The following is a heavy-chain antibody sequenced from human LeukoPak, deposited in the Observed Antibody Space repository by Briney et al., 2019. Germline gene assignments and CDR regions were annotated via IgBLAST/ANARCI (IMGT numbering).Heavy chain of an antibody. Sequence: ASVKVSCKTSGFTFSDSAIQGVRQARGQRLEWVGWIVVGTGNTNSAQKFQDRVTITRDMTTTTAYMELSSLTSEDTAVYYCAASLSGFDNWGQGTLVTVSS. CDR1: GFTFSDSA. J-gene: IGHJ4*02. V-gene: IGHV1-58*02. CDR2: IVVGTGNT. CDR3: AASLSGFDN. D-gene: IGHD1-26*01.